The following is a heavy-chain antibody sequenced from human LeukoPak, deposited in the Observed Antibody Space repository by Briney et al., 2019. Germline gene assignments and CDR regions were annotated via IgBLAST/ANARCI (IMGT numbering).Heavy chain of an antibody. V-gene: IGHV1-18*01. CDR3: ASFNWNDAAGAFDI. CDR2: ISAYNGNT. D-gene: IGHD1-20*01. Sequence: ASVKVSCKASGYTFTSYDISWVRQAPGQGLEWMGWISAYNGNTNYAQKLQGRVTMTTDTSTSTAYMELRSLRSDDTAVYYCASFNWNDAAGAFDIWGQGTMVTVSS. J-gene: IGHJ3*02. CDR1: GYTFTSYD.